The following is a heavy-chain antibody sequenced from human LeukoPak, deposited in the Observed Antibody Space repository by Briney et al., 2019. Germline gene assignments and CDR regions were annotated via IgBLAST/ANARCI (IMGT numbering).Heavy chain of an antibody. Sequence: GGSLRLSCAASGFTFSSYAMSWVRQAPGKGLEWVSAISSSGGSTYYADSVKGRFTISRDNSKNTLYLQMNSLRAEDTAVYYCAAQYYYDSSDYGYWGQGTLVTVSS. V-gene: IGHV3-23*01. CDR1: GFTFSSYA. D-gene: IGHD3-22*01. CDR2: ISSSGGST. J-gene: IGHJ4*02. CDR3: AAQYYYDSSDYGY.